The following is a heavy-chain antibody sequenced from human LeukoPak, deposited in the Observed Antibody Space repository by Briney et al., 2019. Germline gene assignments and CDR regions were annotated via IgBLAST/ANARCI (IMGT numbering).Heavy chain of an antibody. CDR3: VKDNYYDGGLFDY. CDR1: GFTFSSYA. D-gene: IGHD3-22*01. Sequence: GGSLRLSCSASGFTFSSYAMHWVRQAPGKGLEHVSAISSNGGSTYYADSVKGRFTISRDNSKNTLYLQMSSLRAEDTAVYYCVKDNYYDGGLFDYWGQGTLVTVSS. CDR2: ISSNGGST. V-gene: IGHV3-64D*06. J-gene: IGHJ4*02.